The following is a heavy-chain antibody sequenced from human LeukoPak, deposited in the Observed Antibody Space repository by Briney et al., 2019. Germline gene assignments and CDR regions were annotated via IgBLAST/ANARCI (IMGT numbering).Heavy chain of an antibody. CDR3: ARDSPYSYGGDDDFDI. J-gene: IGHJ3*02. Sequence: SETLTLTCTVSGDSISSYYWSWIRQPPGKGLEWIGDIYNSGSTNYNPSLKSRDTISVHTSKNKFSLKLSSVTASDTAVYYCARDSPYSYGGDDDFDIWGQGTMVTVSS. V-gene: IGHV4-59*12. CDR1: GDSISSYY. D-gene: IGHD5-18*01. CDR2: IYNSGST.